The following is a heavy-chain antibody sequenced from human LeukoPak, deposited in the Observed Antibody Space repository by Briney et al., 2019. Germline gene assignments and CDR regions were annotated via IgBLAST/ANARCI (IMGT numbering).Heavy chain of an antibody. Sequence: GGSLRLSCAASGFTFSSYEMNWVRQAPGKGLEWVSYISSSGSTIYYADSVKGRFTISRDNAKNSLYLQMNSLRAEDTAVYYCARAGQQLVRRAFDIWGQGTMVTVSS. J-gene: IGHJ3*02. CDR1: GFTFSSYE. CDR3: ARAGQQLVRRAFDI. V-gene: IGHV3-48*03. D-gene: IGHD6-13*01. CDR2: ISSSGSTI.